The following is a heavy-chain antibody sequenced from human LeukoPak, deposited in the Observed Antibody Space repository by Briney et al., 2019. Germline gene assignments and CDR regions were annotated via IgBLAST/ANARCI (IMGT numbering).Heavy chain of an antibody. CDR1: GFTISTYW. D-gene: IGHD5-18*01. V-gene: IGHV3-7*01. CDR2: IKQDGSEQ. CDR3: ARENTAVPGGDC. J-gene: IGHJ4*02. Sequence: PGGPLRLSCAASGFTISTYWMSWVRQAPGKGLEWLANIKQDGSEQYYVDSVKGRFAISRDNAKNSVYLQMNGLRAEDTAVYYCARENTAVPGGDCWGQGTLVTVSS.